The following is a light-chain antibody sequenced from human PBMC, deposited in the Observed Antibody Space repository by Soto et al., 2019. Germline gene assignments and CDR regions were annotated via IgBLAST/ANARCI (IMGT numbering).Light chain of an antibody. CDR1: QIVVNN. J-gene: IGKJ4*01. CDR2: ASS. CDR3: QQYYHWGLS. Sequence: VMTQSPGNLSVSPGERVTLFCRASQIVVNNIAWYQVKPAQPPRLLIYASSTRATGIPATFSGSGSETQFSLTISSLQSEDSAVYYCQQYYHWGLSFGGGTKVEI. V-gene: IGKV3D-15*01.